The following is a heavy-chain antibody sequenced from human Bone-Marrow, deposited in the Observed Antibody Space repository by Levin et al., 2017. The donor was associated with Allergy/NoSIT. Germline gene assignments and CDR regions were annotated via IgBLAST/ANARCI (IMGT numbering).Heavy chain of an antibody. CDR2: ISYDGSNK. D-gene: IGHD5-18*01. Sequence: GGSLRLSCAASGFTFSSYAMHWVRQAPGKGLEWVAVISYDGSNKYYADSVKGRFTISRDNSKNTRYLQMNSLRAEDTAVYYCARDKLDTAMVTSDYYYGMDVWGQGTTVTVSS. CDR1: GFTFSSYA. CDR3: ARDKLDTAMVTSDYYYGMDV. V-gene: IGHV3-30*04. J-gene: IGHJ6*02.